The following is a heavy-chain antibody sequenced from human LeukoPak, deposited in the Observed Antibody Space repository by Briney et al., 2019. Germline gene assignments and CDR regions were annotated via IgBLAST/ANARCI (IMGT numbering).Heavy chain of an antibody. CDR2: ISSSSSYI. CDR1: GFTFSSYS. J-gene: IGHJ4*02. CDR3: AREGWELGYYFDY. V-gene: IGHV3-21*01. D-gene: IGHD3-10*01. Sequence: GGSLRLSCAASGFTFSSYSMNWVRQAPGKGLEWVSSISSSSSYIYYADSVKGRFTISRDNAKNSLYLQMNSLRAEDTAVYYCAREGWELGYYFDYWGQGTLVTVSS.